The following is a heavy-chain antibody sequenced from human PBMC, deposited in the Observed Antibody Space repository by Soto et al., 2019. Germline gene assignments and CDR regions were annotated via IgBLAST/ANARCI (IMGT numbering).Heavy chain of an antibody. J-gene: IGHJ6*02. CDR2: IGSSGSNT. CDR3: ARVVRYFDTPYGMDV. D-gene: IGHD3-9*01. Sequence: GGSMRLSCAASGFTVSSYAMSWVRQAPGKGLEWVSGIGSSGSNTYYADSVKGRFTISRDNSKNTLFLQMNSLRAEDTAEYYCARVVRYFDTPYGMDVWRQGTTVTVSS. V-gene: IGHV3-23*01. CDR1: GFTVSSYA.